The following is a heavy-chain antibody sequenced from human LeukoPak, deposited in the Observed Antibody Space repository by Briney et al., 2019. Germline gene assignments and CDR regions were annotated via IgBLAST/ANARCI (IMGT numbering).Heavy chain of an antibody. J-gene: IGHJ4*02. D-gene: IGHD1-14*01. Sequence: PGGSLRLSCTASGFTFNSYTISWVREAPGKGLEWVSSISGSGNYIYLAASVKGRFTISRDDAQNSVYLQMNSLKDEDTAVYYCARSRTSSPYDKNLNFWGQGTLVIVSP. CDR3: ARSRTSSPYDKNLNF. V-gene: IGHV3-21*01. CDR2: ISGSGNYI. CDR1: GFTFNSYT.